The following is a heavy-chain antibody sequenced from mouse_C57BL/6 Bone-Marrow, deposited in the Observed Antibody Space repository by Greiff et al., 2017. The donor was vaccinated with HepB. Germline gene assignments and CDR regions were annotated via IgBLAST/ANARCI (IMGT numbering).Heavy chain of an antibody. CDR1: GFTFSDYY. CDR2: ISNGGGST. J-gene: IGHJ3*01. D-gene: IGHD2-4*01. CDR3: ARPYYDYDGAWFAY. Sequence: EVNVVESGGGLVQPGGSLKLSCAASGFTFSDYYMYWVRQTPEKRLEWVAYISNGGGSTYYPDTVKGRFTISRDNAKNTLYLQMSRLKSEDTAMYYCARPYYDYDGAWFAYWGQGTLVTVSA. V-gene: IGHV5-12*01.